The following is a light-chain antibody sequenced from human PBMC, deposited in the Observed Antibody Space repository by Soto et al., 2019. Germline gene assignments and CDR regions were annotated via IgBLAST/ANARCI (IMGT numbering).Light chain of an antibody. CDR1: QSVGTY. V-gene: IGKV3-11*01. CDR2: DAS. J-gene: IGKJ5*01. CDR3: QQRSDWSPIT. Sequence: EIVLTQSPATLSLSPGERATLSCRASQSVGTYLTWYQQKPGQAPRLLIYDASARATGIPARFSGSGSGIDFTLTISSLEPEDFAVYYCQQRSDWSPITFGRGTRLEIK.